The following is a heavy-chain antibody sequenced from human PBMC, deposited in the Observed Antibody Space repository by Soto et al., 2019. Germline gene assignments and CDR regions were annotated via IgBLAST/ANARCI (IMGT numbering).Heavy chain of an antibody. D-gene: IGHD3-22*01. CDR3: TSPPGDISSYPR. CDR1: GFTFSGSA. V-gene: IGHV3-73*01. Sequence: PGGSLRLSCAASGFTFSGSAMHWVRQASGKGLEWVGRIRSKANSYATAYAASVKGRFTISRDDSKNTAYLQMNSLKTEDTAVYYCTSPPGDISSYPRWGQGTLVTVSS. CDR2: IRSKANSYAT. J-gene: IGHJ4*02.